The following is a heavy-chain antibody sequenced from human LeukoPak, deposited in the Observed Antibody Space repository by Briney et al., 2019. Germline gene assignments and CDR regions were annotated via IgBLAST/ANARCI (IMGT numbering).Heavy chain of an antibody. Sequence: GASVKVSCKASGGTFSSYAISWVRQAPGQGLEWMGIINPSGGSTSYAQKFQGRVTMTRDTSTSTVYMELSSLRSEDTAVYYCARDRDSGSYYWFDPWGQGTLVTVSS. D-gene: IGHD1-26*01. V-gene: IGHV1-46*01. CDR1: GGTFSSYA. CDR3: ARDRDSGSYYWFDP. J-gene: IGHJ5*02. CDR2: INPSGGST.